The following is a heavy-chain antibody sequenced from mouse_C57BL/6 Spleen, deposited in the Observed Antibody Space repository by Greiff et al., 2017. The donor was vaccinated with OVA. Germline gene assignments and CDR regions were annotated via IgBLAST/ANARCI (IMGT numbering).Heavy chain of an antibody. CDR3: ARSPLYGYDPYYFDY. Sequence: VKLMESGAELMKPGASVKLSCKATGYTFTGYWIEWVKQRPGHGLEWIGEILPGSGSTNYNEKFKGKATFTADTSSNTAYMQLSSLTTEDSAIYYCARSPLYGYDPYYFDYWGQGTTLTVSS. CDR2: ILPGSGST. D-gene: IGHD2-2*01. V-gene: IGHV1-9*01. J-gene: IGHJ2*01. CDR1: GYTFTGYW.